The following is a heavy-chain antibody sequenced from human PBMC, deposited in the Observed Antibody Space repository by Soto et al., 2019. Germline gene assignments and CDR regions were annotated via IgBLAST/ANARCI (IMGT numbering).Heavy chain of an antibody. D-gene: IGHD4-17*01. CDR2: ISAYSGNT. V-gene: IGHV1-18*01. Sequence: QVQLVQSGAEVKKPGASVKVSCKASGYTFTNYGISWVRQAPGQGLEWMGWISAYSGNTNYAQNLQGRVTMTTDTSTSTAYMELGSLTSDDTAVYYCAETTVTTYYYYGMDVWGQGTTVTVSS. CDR1: GYTFTNYG. CDR3: AETTVTTYYYYGMDV. J-gene: IGHJ6*02.